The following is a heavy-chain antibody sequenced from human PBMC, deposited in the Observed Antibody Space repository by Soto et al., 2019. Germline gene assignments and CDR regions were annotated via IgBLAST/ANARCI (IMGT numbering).Heavy chain of an antibody. J-gene: IGHJ3*02. D-gene: IGHD3-22*01. CDR2: INPSGGST. Sequence: ASVKVSCKASGYTFTSYYMHWVRQDPEQGLEWMGIINPSGGSTSYAQKFQGRVTMTRDTSTSTVYMELSSLRSDDTAVYYCARDPVYRYYDSSGFTYYGAFDIWRQGTMVTVSS. CDR3: ARDPVYRYYDSSGFTYYGAFDI. CDR1: GYTFTSYY. V-gene: IGHV1-46*01.